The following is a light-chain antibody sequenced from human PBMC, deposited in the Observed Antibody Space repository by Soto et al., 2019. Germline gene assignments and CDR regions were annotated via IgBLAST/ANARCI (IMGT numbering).Light chain of an antibody. Sequence: QSVLTQPASVSGSPGQSITISCTGTSSDIGRYNYVSWYQHSPGKAPKLIIYAVSDRPSGVSNRFSGSKSGTTASLTISGLQAEYEADYYCGSYTSSDTMIFGGGTKLTVL. CDR2: AVS. CDR3: GSYTSSDTMI. CDR1: SSDIGRYNY. J-gene: IGLJ2*01. V-gene: IGLV2-14*03.